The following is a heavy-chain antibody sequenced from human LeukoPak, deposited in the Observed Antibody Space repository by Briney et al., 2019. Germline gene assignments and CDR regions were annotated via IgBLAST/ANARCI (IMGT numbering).Heavy chain of an antibody. J-gene: IGHJ5*02. V-gene: IGHV4-38-2*02. CDR1: VYSLSRGYF. CDR3: ARDLGLTISANWFDP. D-gene: IGHD3-9*01. Sequence: PSETLSLTCAVSVYSLSRGYFWVWIRQPPGKGLEWIGIIYHTGATYYNPSLSSPVTISVDTSKHEVFLAVNSVTAEATGVYYCARDLGLTISANWFDPWGQGTLVTVPS. CDR2: IYHTGAT.